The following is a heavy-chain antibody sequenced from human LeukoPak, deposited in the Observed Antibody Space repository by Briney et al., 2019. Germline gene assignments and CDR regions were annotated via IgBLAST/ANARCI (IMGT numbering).Heavy chain of an antibody. V-gene: IGHV4-4*07. CDR1: GGSISSYY. CDR2: IYTSGST. D-gene: IGHD1-7*01. CDR3: ARGVAGTLRRWGRFDY. J-gene: IGHJ4*02. Sequence: SETLSLTCTVSGGSISSYYWSWIRQPAGKGLEWIGRIYTSGSTNYNPSLKSRVTISVDTSKNQFSLKLSSVTAADTAVYYCARGVAGTLRRWGRFDYWGQGTLVTVSS.